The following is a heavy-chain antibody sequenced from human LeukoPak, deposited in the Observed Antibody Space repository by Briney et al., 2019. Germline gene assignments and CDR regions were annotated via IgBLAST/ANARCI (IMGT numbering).Heavy chain of an antibody. J-gene: IGHJ6*02. CDR3: ARPLRIKCGMDV. V-gene: IGHV3-53*01. CDR1: GFTVSSNY. D-gene: IGHD3-3*01. CDR2: IYYDGST. Sequence: GGSLRLSCAASGFTVSSNYMSWVRQTPGKGLEWVSIIYYDGSTYYADSVKGRFTISRDNSKNTMYLQMNSLRAEDTAVYYCARPLRIKCGMDVWGQGTTVTVSS.